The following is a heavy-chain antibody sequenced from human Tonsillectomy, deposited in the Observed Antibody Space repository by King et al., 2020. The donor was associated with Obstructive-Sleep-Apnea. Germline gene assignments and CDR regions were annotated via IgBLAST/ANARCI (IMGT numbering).Heavy chain of an antibody. D-gene: IGHD3-10*01. CDR2: IRDQSYGGTT. J-gene: IGHJ4*02. Sequence: DVQLVESGGGLVQPGRSLRLSCTASGFSFADYAMSWFRLAPGKGLEWVGFIRDQSYGGTTQYAASVKGRFSISRDDSKSITYLQMDSLKTEDTAVYYCSRGAQYYGSGTSDYWGQGTLVSVSS. CDR3: SRGAQYYGSGTSDY. V-gene: IGHV3-49*03. CDR1: GFSFADYA.